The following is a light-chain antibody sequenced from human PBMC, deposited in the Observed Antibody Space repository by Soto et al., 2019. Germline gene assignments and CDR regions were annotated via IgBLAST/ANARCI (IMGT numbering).Light chain of an antibody. J-gene: IGKJ2*01. CDR3: QQCNNWPPRFT. Sequence: EIVMTQSPATLSVSPGERATLSCRASQSVSSNLAWYHEKAGQAPRRLKYGASTRGTSSPARFSVSEYGIEVTHVINSLQYEDFAVYYCQQCNNWPPRFTFCQGTRHQIK. CDR2: GAS. CDR1: QSVSSN. V-gene: IGKV3-15*01.